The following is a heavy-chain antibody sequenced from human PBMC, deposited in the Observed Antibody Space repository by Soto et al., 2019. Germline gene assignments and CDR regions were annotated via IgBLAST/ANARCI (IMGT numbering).Heavy chain of an antibody. CDR2: ISSSGSTA. CDR1: VFTFSRFE. Sequence: QAGRSLRLSCASSVFTFSRFELHWVRQAPGKGLEWISYISSSGSTAYYASSVEGRFTISRDNANNSVYLQMDSLRAEDTALYYCTRAAWFPYLSFYWGQGTLVTVSS. J-gene: IGHJ4*02. CDR3: TRAAWFPYLSFY. V-gene: IGHV3-48*03. D-gene: IGHD3-10*01.